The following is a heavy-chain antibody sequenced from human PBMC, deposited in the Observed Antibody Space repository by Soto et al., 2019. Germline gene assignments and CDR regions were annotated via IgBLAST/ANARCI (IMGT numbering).Heavy chain of an antibody. CDR2: LSPVVGIP. Sequence: QVQLVQSGAEVKRPGSSVNVYCKASGGTFRNYPFSWVRQSPGQGLEWMGGLSPVVGIPNYAQKFQVRVTITADESTSKVYMELTSLRSDDTAVYYCARVLEFRDGYISHFDYWGQGTLVTVSS. J-gene: IGHJ4*02. CDR3: ARVLEFRDGYISHFDY. V-gene: IGHV1-69*01. D-gene: IGHD5-12*01. CDR1: GGTFRNYP.